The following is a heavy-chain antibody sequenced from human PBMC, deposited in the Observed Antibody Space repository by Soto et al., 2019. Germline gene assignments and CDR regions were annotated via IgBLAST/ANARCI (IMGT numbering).Heavy chain of an antibody. CDR2: ISFDGTAT. CDR1: GFSFSSSW. V-gene: IGHV3-74*03. CDR3: VRDRRLRGHRFDS. D-gene: IGHD2-21*02. Sequence: EVQLVESGGGLVQPGGSLRLSCAASGFSFSSSWMHWVRQAPGKGLVWVSRISFDGTATTSADAVKGRFIISRDNAKNTLFLQMHNFRADETAMYYCVRDRRLRGHRFDSWGQGTFVSVSS. J-gene: IGHJ3*02.